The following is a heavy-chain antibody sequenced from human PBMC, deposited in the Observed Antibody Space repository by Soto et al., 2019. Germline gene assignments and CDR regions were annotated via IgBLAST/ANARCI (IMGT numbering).Heavy chain of an antibody. CDR2: ISSSSNYI. Sequence: GSLRLSCAAAGFTFSSYSMNWAPPPPANALEWVASISSSSNYIYYADSVKGRFTISRDNAKNSLYLQMNSLRAEDTAVYFCATRISMTGYGMDVWSQGTSVTASS. V-gene: IGHV3-21*01. D-gene: IGHD3-22*01. CDR3: ATRISMTGYGMDV. CDR1: GFTFSSYS. J-gene: IGHJ6*02.